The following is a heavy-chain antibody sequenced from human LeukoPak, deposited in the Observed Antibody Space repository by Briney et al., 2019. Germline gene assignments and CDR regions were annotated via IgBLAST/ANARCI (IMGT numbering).Heavy chain of an antibody. Sequence: GGSLRLSCAASDFSFITYAMSWVRQAPGQGLEWVSTISGGGDATYYADSVKGRFTISRDNSKNTPYLQMNSLRVEDTAVYCCARDSSMLRGPLVLYYFAFWGQGTMVTVSS. CDR3: ARDSSMLRGPLVLYYFAF. CDR1: DFSFITYA. J-gene: IGHJ3*01. D-gene: IGHD3-10*01. V-gene: IGHV3-23*01. CDR2: ISGGGDAT.